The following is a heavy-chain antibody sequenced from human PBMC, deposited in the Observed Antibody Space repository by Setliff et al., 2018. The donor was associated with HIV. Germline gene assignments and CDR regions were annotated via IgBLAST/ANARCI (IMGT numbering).Heavy chain of an antibody. CDR2: VYYSGST. J-gene: IGHJ4*02. CDR1: GGSISSYY. V-gene: IGHV4-59*05. CDR3: ARLGGGKWELTV. D-gene: IGHD1-26*01. Sequence: PSETLSLTCTVSGGSISSYYWSWIRQPPGKKLEWIGSVYYSGSTYYSPSLTSRVTISVDTSKNQFSLKLNSVTAADTAAYYCARLGGGKWELTVWGQGTLVTVSS.